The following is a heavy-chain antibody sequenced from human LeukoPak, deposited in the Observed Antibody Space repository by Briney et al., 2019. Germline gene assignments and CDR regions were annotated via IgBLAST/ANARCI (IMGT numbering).Heavy chain of an antibody. CDR2: IFYSGTT. CDR1: GGSINNFY. D-gene: IGHD2-21*02. V-gene: IGHV4-59*08. J-gene: IGHJ3*02. Sequence: SETLSLTCTVSGGSINNFYWSWIRQPPGKGLEWLGFIFYSGTTNYNPSLESRVSMSVDTSRNQFSPNLRSLAAADTAVYYCARHPRGDSSNPPDSFDIWGQGTVVTVSS. CDR3: ARHPRGDSSNPPDSFDI.